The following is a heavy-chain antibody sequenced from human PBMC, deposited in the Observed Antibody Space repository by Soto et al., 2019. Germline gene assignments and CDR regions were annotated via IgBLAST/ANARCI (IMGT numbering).Heavy chain of an antibody. Sequence: PSETLSLTCTVSGGSISSGGYYWSWIRQHPGKGLEWIGYIYYSGSTYHNPSLRSRVTISEDTSKNQFSLKLSSVTAADSAVYYCARASGKYCSSTTCYTPYYFDYWGQGTLVTVS. CDR2: IYYSGST. J-gene: IGHJ4*02. CDR1: GGSISSGGYY. CDR3: ARASGKYCSSTTCYTPYYFDY. D-gene: IGHD2-2*01. V-gene: IGHV4-31*03.